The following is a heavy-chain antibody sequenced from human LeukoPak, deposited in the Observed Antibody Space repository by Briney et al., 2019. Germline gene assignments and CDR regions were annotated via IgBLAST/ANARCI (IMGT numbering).Heavy chain of an antibody. CDR3: ARGRYCSSTSCSIYYYYGMDV. CDR2: INPSGGST. CDR1: GYTFTSYY. V-gene: IGHV1-46*01. Sequence: ASVKVSCKASGYTFTSYYMHWVRQAPGQGLEWMGIINPSGGSTSYAQKFQGRVTMTRDTSTSTAYMELSSLRSEDTAVYYCARGRYCSSTSCSIYYYYGMDVWGQGTTVTVSS. D-gene: IGHD2-2*01. J-gene: IGHJ6*02.